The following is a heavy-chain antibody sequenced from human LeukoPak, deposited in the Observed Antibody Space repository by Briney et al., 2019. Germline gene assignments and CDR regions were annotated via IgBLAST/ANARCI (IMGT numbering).Heavy chain of an antibody. CDR3: ARDSYGDYAARDAFDI. CDR2: IYYSGST. Sequence: SETLSLTCTVSGGSISSYYWSWIRQPPGKGLEWIGYIYYSGSTNYNPSLKSRVTISVDTSKNQFSLKLSSVTAADTAVYYCARDSYGDYAARDAFDIWGQGTMVTVSS. D-gene: IGHD4-17*01. CDR1: GGSISSYY. J-gene: IGHJ3*02. V-gene: IGHV4-59*12.